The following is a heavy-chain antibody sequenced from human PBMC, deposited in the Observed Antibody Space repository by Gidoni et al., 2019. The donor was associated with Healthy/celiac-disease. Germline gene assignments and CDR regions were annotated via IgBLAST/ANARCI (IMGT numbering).Heavy chain of an antibody. CDR2: IYYSGST. CDR3: ARHETRYCSSTSCRDY. CDR1: GGSIRRRRYY. Sequence: QLQLQEAGPGRVKHSETLSLTCTVPGGSIRRRRYYWGWSRQPPGTGLVWIGSIYYSGSTYANPSLKRRVPISVATSKTQFSLKLSSVSAAATAVYYCARHETRYCSSTSCRDYWGQGTLVTVSS. D-gene: IGHD2-2*01. V-gene: IGHV4-39*01. J-gene: IGHJ4*02.